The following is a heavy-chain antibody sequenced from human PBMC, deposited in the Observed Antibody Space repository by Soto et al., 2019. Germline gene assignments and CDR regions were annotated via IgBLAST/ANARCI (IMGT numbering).Heavy chain of an antibody. V-gene: IGHV3-30*18. Sequence: QVQLVESGGGVVQPGRSLRLSCAASGFTFSSYGMHWVRQAPGKGLEWVAVISYDGSNKYYADSVKGRFTISRDNSKNTLYLQMNSLRAEDTAVYYCAKEWAYSGYDYYGWGQGTLVTVSS. CDR3: AKEWAYSGYDYYG. J-gene: IGHJ4*02. CDR2: ISYDGSNK. D-gene: IGHD5-12*01. CDR1: GFTFSSYG.